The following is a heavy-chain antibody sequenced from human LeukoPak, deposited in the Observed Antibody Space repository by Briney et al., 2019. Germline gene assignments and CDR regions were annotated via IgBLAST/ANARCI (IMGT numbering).Heavy chain of an antibody. D-gene: IGHD3-3*01. Sequence: SETLSLTCSVSGASLISYYWGWIRQSPGKGLEWLGYISDTGKTDYNPSLKSRGTLSLDTSKNQFSLRLTSVTAADTAVYYCVTGYYEPCDNWGQGTLITVSS. CDR3: VTGYYEPCDN. CDR1: GASLISYY. CDR2: ISDTGKT. J-gene: IGHJ4*02. V-gene: IGHV4-59*01.